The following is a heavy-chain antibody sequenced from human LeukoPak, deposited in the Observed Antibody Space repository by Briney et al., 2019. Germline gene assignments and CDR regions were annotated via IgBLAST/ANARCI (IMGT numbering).Heavy chain of an antibody. CDR3: AAVTYHSGWYRYFDY. V-gene: IGHV1-24*01. D-gene: IGHD6-19*01. Sequence: ASVKVSCKVSGYTLTGLSMHWVRQAPGKGLEWMGGFDPEDGETIYAQKFQGRVTMTEDTSTDTAYMELSSLRSEDTAVYYCAAVTYHSGWYRYFDYWGQGTLVTVSS. J-gene: IGHJ4*02. CDR2: FDPEDGET. CDR1: GYTLTGLS.